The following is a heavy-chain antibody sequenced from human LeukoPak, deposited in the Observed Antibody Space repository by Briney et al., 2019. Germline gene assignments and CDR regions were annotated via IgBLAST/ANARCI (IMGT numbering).Heavy chain of an antibody. Sequence: PSETLSLTCTVSGGSISGSSYYWGWIRQPPGKGLEWIGSIYYSGSTYYNPSLKSRVTISVDRSKNQFSLKLSSVTAADTAVYYCARGPYGYNPFDYWGQGTLVTVSS. CDR3: ARGPYGYNPFDY. CDR1: GGSISGSSYY. J-gene: IGHJ4*02. CDR2: IYYSGST. V-gene: IGHV4-39*07. D-gene: IGHD5-24*01.